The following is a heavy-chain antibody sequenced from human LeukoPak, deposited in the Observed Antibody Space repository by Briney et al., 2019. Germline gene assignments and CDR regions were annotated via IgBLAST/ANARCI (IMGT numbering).Heavy chain of an antibody. CDR1: GFSFSNYW. CDR3: AKDGVYCSSTSCRVWFDP. V-gene: IGHV3-7*03. J-gene: IGHJ5*02. D-gene: IGHD2-2*01. Sequence: GGSLRLSCAASGFSFSNYWMAWVRQAPGKGLEWVASIKYDGSEPYYVDSMKGRFTISRDNAKNSLFLQMNSLRAEDTAVYYCAKDGVYCSSTSCRVWFDPWGQGTLVTVSS. CDR2: IKYDGSEP.